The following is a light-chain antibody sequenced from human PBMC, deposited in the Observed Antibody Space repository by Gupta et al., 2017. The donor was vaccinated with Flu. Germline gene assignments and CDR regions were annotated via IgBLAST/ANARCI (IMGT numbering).Light chain of an antibody. CDR3: LQYGSAPET. J-gene: IGKJ1*01. V-gene: IGKV3-20*01. CDR1: QSLTGSH. Sequence: ENELPQSPGTLSLSPGERATVSCRASQSLTGSHLAWYQHKPGQAPRLLIHGASTRATGIPDRFSGSGSWTDFTLTMSGLEPEDFAVYLCLQYGSAPETFGQETKVEIK. CDR2: GAS.